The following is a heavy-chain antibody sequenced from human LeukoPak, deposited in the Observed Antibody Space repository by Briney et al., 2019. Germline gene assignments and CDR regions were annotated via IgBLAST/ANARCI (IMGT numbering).Heavy chain of an antibody. D-gene: IGHD6-19*01. CDR1: GFTFSIYG. V-gene: IGHV3-33*01. CDR3: ARDRKAVAGIPY. CDR2: TWYDGSTK. Sequence: GGSLRLSSAASGFTFSIYGMHWVPPAPGKGREWGVITWYDGSTKYYGDSVRGRFTISRDNSKNTLYLEMNSLRAEDTAVYYCARDRKAVAGIPYWGQGTLVTVSS. J-gene: IGHJ1*01.